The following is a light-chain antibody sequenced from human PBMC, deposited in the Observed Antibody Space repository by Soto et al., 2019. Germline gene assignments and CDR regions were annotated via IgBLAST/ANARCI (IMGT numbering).Light chain of an antibody. V-gene: IGKV3-11*01. CDR3: QQRDTWPPFT. J-gene: IGKJ3*01. CDR1: QSIGNR. CDR2: DAS. Sequence: EIVLTQSPATLSLSPEERATISCRASQSIGNRLAWYQQKPGHAPRLLICDASNRATGIPARFSGSGSGTDFTLTISILEPEDFAVYYCQQRDTWPPFTFGPGTKVDIK.